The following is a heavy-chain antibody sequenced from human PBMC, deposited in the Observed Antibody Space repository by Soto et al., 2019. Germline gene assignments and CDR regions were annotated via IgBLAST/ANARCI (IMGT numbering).Heavy chain of an antibody. V-gene: IGHV3-21*01. CDR2: ISSSSSYI. Sequence: VGSLRLSCAASGFTFSSYSMNWVRQAPGKGLEWVSSISSSSSYIYYADSVKGRFTISRDNAKNSLYLQMNSLRAEDTAVYYCAREYCSSTRCYAGSFWGQGTLVTVSS. D-gene: IGHD2-2*01. CDR3: AREYCSSTRCYAGSF. CDR1: GFTFSSYS. J-gene: IGHJ4*02.